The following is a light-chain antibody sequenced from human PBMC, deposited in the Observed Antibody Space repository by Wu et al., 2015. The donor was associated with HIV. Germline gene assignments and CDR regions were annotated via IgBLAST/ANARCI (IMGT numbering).Light chain of an antibody. CDR3: QQSLAAPLA. J-gene: IGKJ4*01. CDR2: GTP. CDR1: QSISRF. V-gene: IGKV1-39*01. Sequence: DIQMTQSPSSLSASVGDRVTITCRASQSISRFLNWYQQKPGKAPKALIFGTPTLESGVPSRFTGSGSGTDFTLTINNLQPEDFATYYCQQSLAAPLAFGGGTKVELK.